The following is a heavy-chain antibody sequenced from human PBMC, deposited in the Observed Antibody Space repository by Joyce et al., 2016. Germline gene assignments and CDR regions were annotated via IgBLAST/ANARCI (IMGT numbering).Heavy chain of an antibody. Sequence: QITLKESGPTLVKPTQTLTLTCTVSGFSLSTSGVGVAWIRQPPGKALEWLAVIYWSDDKRYSPSLKSRLTITKDTSKNQVVLTLTNMDPVDTGTYYCAQVGITVIVNGQNWFDPWGQGTLVTVSS. CDR3: AQVGITVIVNGQNWFDP. CDR2: IYWSDDK. CDR1: GFSLSTSGVG. V-gene: IGHV2-5*01. J-gene: IGHJ5*02. D-gene: IGHD6-19*01.